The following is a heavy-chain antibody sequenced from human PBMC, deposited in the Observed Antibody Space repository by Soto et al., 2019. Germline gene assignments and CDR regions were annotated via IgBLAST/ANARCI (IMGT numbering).Heavy chain of an antibody. CDR3: ARDYGDSPEYFQH. V-gene: IGHV3-48*01. Sequence: EVQLVESGGGLVQPGGSLRLSCAASGLTFSSYSMNWVRQAPGKGLEWVSYISSSSSTIYYADSVKGRFTISRDNAKNSLYLQMNSLRAEDTAVYYCARDYGDSPEYFQHWGQGTLVTVSS. CDR1: GLTFSSYS. D-gene: IGHD4-17*01. CDR2: ISSSSSTI. J-gene: IGHJ1*01.